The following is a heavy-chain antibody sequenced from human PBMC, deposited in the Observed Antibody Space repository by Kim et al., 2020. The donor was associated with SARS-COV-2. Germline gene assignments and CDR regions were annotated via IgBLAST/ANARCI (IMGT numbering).Heavy chain of an antibody. CDR2: ISSYGTYI. Sequence: GGSLRLSCAASGFTFSGFTMNWVRQAPGKGLEWVSSISSYGTYIYYVDSVKGRFTVSRDDAKNSLYLQMNSLSAEDTAVYYCSRGWVGITGGDYWGQGTLVTVSS. D-gene: IGHD1-26*01. V-gene: IGHV3-21*01. J-gene: IGHJ4*02. CDR1: GFTFSGFT. CDR3: SRGWVGITGGDY.